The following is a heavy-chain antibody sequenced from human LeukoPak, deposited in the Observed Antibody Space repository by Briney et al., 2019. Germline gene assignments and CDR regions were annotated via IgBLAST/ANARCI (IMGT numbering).Heavy chain of an antibody. Sequence: SETLSLTCTVSGGSISSSSYYWGWIRQPPGKGLEWIGSIYYSGSTYYNPSLKSRVTISVDTSKNQFSLKLSSVTAADTAVYYCARAGNYYDSSGYYYALFDYWGQGTLVTVSS. J-gene: IGHJ4*02. CDR1: GGSISSSSYY. CDR2: IYYSGST. D-gene: IGHD3-22*01. CDR3: ARAGNYYDSSGYYYALFDY. V-gene: IGHV4-39*01.